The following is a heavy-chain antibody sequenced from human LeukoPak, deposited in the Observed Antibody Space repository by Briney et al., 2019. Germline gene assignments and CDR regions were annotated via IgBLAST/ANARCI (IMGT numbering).Heavy chain of an antibody. V-gene: IGHV4-61*02. Sequence: PSQTLSLTCTVSGGSISSGSYYWSWIRQPAGKGLEWTGRIYTSGSSNYNPSLKSRVTISVDTSKNQFSLKLSSVTAADTAVYYCAREFYSSGWETYYFDYWGQGTLVTVSS. J-gene: IGHJ4*02. CDR3: AREFYSSGWETYYFDY. CDR2: IYTSGSS. CDR1: GGSISSGSYY. D-gene: IGHD6-19*01.